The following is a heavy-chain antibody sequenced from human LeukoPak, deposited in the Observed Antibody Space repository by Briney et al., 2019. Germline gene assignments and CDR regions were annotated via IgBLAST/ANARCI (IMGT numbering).Heavy chain of an antibody. V-gene: IGHV3-30*03. CDR1: GFTFSSYG. CDR2: ISYDGSNK. CDR3: AYWAGTAAGFNGPFDY. D-gene: IGHD6-13*01. Sequence: GRSLRLSCAASGFTFSSYGMHWVRQAPGKGLEWVAVISYDGSNKYYADSVKGRFTISRDNSKNTLYLQMNSLRAEDTALYYCAYWAGTAAGFNGPFDYWGQGTLVTVSS. J-gene: IGHJ4*02.